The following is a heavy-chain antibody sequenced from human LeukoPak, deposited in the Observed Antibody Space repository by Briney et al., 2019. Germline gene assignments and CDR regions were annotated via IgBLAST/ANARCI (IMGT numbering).Heavy chain of an antibody. Sequence: GGSLRLSCAASGFTFSSYSMNWVRQAPGKGLEWLSYIGGSTSTISYADSVKGRFTISRDNAKNSLYLQMDSLRAEDTAVYYCARDHNWGFDYWGQGILVAVSS. V-gene: IGHV3-48*01. CDR1: GFTFSSYS. J-gene: IGHJ4*02. D-gene: IGHD3-16*01. CDR2: IGGSTSTI. CDR3: ARDHNWGFDY.